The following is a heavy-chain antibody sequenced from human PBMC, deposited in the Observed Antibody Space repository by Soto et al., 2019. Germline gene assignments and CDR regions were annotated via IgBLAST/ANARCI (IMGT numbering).Heavy chain of an antibody. CDR1: GGSISSSSYY. Sequence: QLQLQESGPGLVKPSETLSLTCTVSGGSISSSSYYWGWIRQPPGKGLEWIGSIYYSGSTYYNPSLKSRVTISVDTSKNQFSLKLSSVTAADTAVYYCARRNDQRERRWGYWGQGTLVTVSS. CDR2: IYYSGST. V-gene: IGHV4-39*01. D-gene: IGHD1-1*01. CDR3: ARRNDQRERRWGY. J-gene: IGHJ4*02.